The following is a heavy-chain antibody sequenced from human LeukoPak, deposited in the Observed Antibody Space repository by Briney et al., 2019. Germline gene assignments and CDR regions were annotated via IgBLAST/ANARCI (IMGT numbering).Heavy chain of an antibody. D-gene: IGHD3-22*01. V-gene: IGHV4-39*07. CDR3: ARVPTYYYDSSGYF. CDR1: GGSISSSSYY. CDR2: IYYSGST. J-gene: IGHJ4*02. Sequence: SETLSLTCTVSGGSISSSSYYWGWIRQPPGKGLEWIGSIYYSGSTYYNPSLKSRVTISVDTSKNQFSLKLSSVTAADTAVYYCARVPTYYYDSSGYFWGQGTLVTVSS.